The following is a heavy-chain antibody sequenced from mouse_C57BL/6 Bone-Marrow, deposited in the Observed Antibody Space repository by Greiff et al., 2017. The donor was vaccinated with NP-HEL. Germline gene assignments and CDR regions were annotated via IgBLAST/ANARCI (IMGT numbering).Heavy chain of an antibody. V-gene: IGHV5-4*01. CDR1: GFTFSSYA. Sequence: EVNLMESGGGLVKPGGSLKLSCAASGFTFSSYAMSWVRQTPEKRLEWVATISDGGSYTYYPDNVKGRFTISRDNAKNTLYLQMSHLKSEDTAMYYCAREGLAWFADWGQGTLVTVSA. CDR3: AREGLAWFAD. CDR2: ISDGGSYT. D-gene: IGHD3-1*01. J-gene: IGHJ3*01.